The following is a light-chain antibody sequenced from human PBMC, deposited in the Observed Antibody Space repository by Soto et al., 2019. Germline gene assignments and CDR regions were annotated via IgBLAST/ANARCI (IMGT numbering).Light chain of an antibody. CDR1: QSLLHITGETF. V-gene: IGKV2D-29*02. J-gene: IGKJ5*01. Sequence: DVVMTQSPLSLSVTPGQPASISCKSSQSLLHITGETFLFWYLQKPGQSPQLLIYEVSTRVSGVPDGLSGSGSGTDFTLEISRVETDDVGIYYCMQSTQLPPTFGQGTRLGIE. CDR2: EVS. CDR3: MQSTQLPPT.